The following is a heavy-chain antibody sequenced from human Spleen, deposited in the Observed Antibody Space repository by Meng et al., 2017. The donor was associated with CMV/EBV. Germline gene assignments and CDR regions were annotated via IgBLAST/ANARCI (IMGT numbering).Heavy chain of an antibody. V-gene: IGHV3-11*01. CDR2: ISKSGGTI. Sequence: GESLKISCAASGFTFNDYYMTWIRQAPGKGLEWVSYISKSGGTIYYADSLKGRFTISRDNANNSLYLQMNSLRAEDTAVYYCARDCSSISCGGNYFDYRGQGTLVTVSS. D-gene: IGHD2-2*01. J-gene: IGHJ4*02. CDR3: ARDCSSISCGGNYFDY. CDR1: GFTFNDYY.